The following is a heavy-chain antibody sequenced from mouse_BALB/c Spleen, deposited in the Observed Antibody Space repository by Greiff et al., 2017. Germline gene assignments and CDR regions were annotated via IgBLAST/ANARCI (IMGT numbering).Heavy chain of an antibody. CDR3: TLITTVVATD. J-gene: IGHJ2*01. D-gene: IGHD1-1*01. Sequence: EVQLQQSGTVLARPGASVKMSCKASGYTFTSYWMHWVKQRPGQGLEWIGAIYPGNSDTSYNQKFKGKAKLTAVTSTSTAYMELSSLTNEDSAVYYCTLITTVVATDWGQGTTLTVSS. CDR1: GYTFTSYW. CDR2: IYPGNSDT. V-gene: IGHV1-5*01.